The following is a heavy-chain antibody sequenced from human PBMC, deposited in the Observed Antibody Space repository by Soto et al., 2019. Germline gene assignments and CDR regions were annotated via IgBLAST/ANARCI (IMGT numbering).Heavy chain of an antibody. J-gene: IGHJ5*02. CDR2: IIPIFGTT. CDR3: ARDRTDSGYYTNWLDP. CDR1: GGPFGSEA. D-gene: IGHD3-22*01. Sequence: ASVKGYLKASGGPFGSEAITWVRQAPGQGLEWVGRIIPIFGTTNYSQNLQGRVTISADKSTLTSYMELHSLTSDDTALYYCARDRTDSGYYTNWLDPWGQGTKVTVSS. V-gene: IGHV1-69*06.